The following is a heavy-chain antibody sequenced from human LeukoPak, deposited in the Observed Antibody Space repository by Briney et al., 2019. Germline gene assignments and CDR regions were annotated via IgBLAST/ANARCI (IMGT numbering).Heavy chain of an antibody. D-gene: IGHD1-14*01. CDR1: GFTFSSYA. Sequence: PGGSLRLSCAASGFTFSSYAMHWVRQAPGKGLEWVAVISCDGSNKYYADSVKGRFTISRDNSKNTLYLQMNSLRAEDTAVYYCASNRYYFDYWGQGTLVTVSS. CDR3: ASNRYYFDY. V-gene: IGHV3-30-3*01. J-gene: IGHJ4*02. CDR2: ISCDGSNK.